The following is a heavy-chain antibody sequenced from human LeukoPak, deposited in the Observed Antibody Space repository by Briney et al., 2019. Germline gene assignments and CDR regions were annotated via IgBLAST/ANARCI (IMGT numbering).Heavy chain of an antibody. CDR3: ARVAAAGGWFDP. J-gene: IGHJ5*02. Sequence: SETLSLTCAVYGGSFSGYYWSWIRQPPGKXXEWIGEINHSGSTNYNPSLKSRVTISVDTSKNQFSLKLSSVTAADTAVYYCARVAAAGGWFDPWGQGTLVTVSS. V-gene: IGHV4-34*01. D-gene: IGHD6-13*01. CDR2: INHSGST. CDR1: GGSFSGYY.